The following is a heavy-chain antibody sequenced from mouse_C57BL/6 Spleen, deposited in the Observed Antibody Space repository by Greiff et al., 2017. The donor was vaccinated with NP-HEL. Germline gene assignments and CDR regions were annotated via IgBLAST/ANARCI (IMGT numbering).Heavy chain of an antibody. CDR2: IYPGDGDT. CDR3: ARWNWEYFDY. V-gene: IGHV1-80*01. Sequence: VKLVESGAELVKPGASVKISCKASGYAFSSYWMNWVKQRPGKGLEWIGQIYPGDGDTNYNGKFKGKATLTADKSSSTAYMQLSSLTSEDSAVYFCARWNWEYFDYWGQGTTLTVSS. CDR1: GYAFSSYW. J-gene: IGHJ2*01. D-gene: IGHD4-1*01.